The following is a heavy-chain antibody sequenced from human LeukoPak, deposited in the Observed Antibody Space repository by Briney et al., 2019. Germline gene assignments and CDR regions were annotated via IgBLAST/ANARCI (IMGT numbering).Heavy chain of an antibody. D-gene: IGHD3-10*01. V-gene: IGHV1-46*01. Sequence: ASVKVSCKASGYTFTSYCMHWVRQAPGQGLEWMGIINPSGGSTSYAQKFQGRVTTTRDTSTSTVYMELSSLRSEDTAVYYCARAYGSGSYTLLFFDYWGQGTLVTVSS. CDR3: ARAYGSGSYTLLFFDY. J-gene: IGHJ4*02. CDR1: GYTFTSYC. CDR2: INPSGGST.